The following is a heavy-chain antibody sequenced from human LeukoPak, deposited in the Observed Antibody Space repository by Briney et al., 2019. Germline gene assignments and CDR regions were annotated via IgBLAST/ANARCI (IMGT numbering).Heavy chain of an antibody. J-gene: IGHJ5*02. V-gene: IGHV3-21*01. D-gene: IGHD3-16*01. CDR1: GFTFSSYS. CDR3: ARAWGDWFDP. Sequence: GSXRLSCAASGFTFSSYSMNWVRQAPGKGLEWVSSISSSSSYIYYADSVKGRFTISRDNAKNSLYLQMNSLRAEDTAVYYCARAWGDWFDPWGQGTLVTVSS. CDR2: ISSSSSYI.